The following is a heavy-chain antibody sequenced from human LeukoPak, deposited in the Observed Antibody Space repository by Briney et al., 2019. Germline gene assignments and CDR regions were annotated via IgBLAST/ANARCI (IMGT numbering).Heavy chain of an antibody. Sequence: ASVKVSCKASGYTFTSYDINWVRQATGQGLEWMGWMNPSSGNTGYAQKFQGRVSMTRDTSISTAYMELSSLRSEDTAVYYCATGRWLVNFNRDYYYYYGMDVWGQGTTVTVSS. CDR2: MNPSSGNT. CDR3: ATGRWLVNFNRDYYYYYGMDV. V-gene: IGHV1-8*01. CDR1: GYTFTSYD. J-gene: IGHJ6*02. D-gene: IGHD6-19*01.